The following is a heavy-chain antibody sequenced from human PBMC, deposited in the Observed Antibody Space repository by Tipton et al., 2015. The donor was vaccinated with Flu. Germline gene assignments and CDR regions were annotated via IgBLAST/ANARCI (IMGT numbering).Heavy chain of an antibody. CDR1: GDSIRNDYF. V-gene: IGHV4-31*02. Sequence: SGDSIRNDYFWSWIRQPPGKGLEWIGYIYSSGSPHHNPSLKSRVTISVDTSKNQFSLNLSSVTAADTAVYYCARDGYYYYYYGMDVWGQGTTFTVSS. CDR2: IYSSGSP. CDR3: ARDGYYYYYYGMDV. J-gene: IGHJ6*02. D-gene: IGHD2-2*03.